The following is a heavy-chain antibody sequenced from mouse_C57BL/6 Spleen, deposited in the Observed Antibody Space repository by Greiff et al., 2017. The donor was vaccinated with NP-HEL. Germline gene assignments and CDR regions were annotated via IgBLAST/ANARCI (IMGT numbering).Heavy chain of an antibody. CDR2: ISSGGSYT. V-gene: IGHV5-6*01. CDR3: ARREDYGGFDY. Sequence: EVQLVESGGDLVKPGGSLKLSCAASGFTFSSYGMSWVRQTPDKRLEWVATISSGGSYTYYPDSVKGRFTISRDNAKNTLYLQMSSLKSEDTAMYYCARREDYGGFDYWGQGTTLTVSS. D-gene: IGHD1-1*01. J-gene: IGHJ2*01. CDR1: GFTFSSYG.